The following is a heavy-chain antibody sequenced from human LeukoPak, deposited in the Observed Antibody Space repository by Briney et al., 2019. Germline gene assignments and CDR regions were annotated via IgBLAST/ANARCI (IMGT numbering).Heavy chain of an antibody. CDR1: GGSFSGYY. V-gene: IGHV4-34*01. CDR2: INHSRST. Sequence: SSETLSLTCAVYGGSFSGYYWSWIRQPPGKGLEWIGEINHSRSTNYNPSLKSRVTISVDTSKNQFSLKPSSVTAADTAVYYCARVSSSSWGGYFDYWGQGTLVTVSS. CDR3: ARVSSSSWGGYFDY. J-gene: IGHJ4*02. D-gene: IGHD6-13*01.